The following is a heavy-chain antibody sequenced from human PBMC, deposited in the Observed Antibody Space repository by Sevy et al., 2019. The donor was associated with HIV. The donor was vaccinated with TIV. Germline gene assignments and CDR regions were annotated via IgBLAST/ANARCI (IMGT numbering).Heavy chain of an antibody. CDR3: TTTPTYWYSSSSLLYFDL. CDR2: IKSKTDGGTT. Sequence: GGSLRLSCAASGFTFSNAWMSWVRQAPGKGLEWVGRIKSKTDGGTTDYAAPVKGRFTISRDDSKITLYLQMNSLKTEDTAVYYCTTTPTYWYSSSSLLYFDLWGRGTLVTVSS. D-gene: IGHD6-6*01. J-gene: IGHJ2*01. V-gene: IGHV3-15*01. CDR1: GFTFSNAW.